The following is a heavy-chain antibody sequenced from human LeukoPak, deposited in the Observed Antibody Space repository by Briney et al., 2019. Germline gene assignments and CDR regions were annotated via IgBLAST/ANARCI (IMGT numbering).Heavy chain of an antibody. CDR1: GGSISSNSYY. V-gene: IGHV4-39*01. J-gene: IGHJ4*02. CDR2: IYYSGIT. Sequence: SSQTLSLTCTVSGGSISSNSYYWGWIRQPPGKGLEWIGSIYYSGITYYNPSLKSRVTISVDTSKNQFSLKLSSVTAADTAVYYCARHYYDILTGYLGSYDYWGQGTLVTVSS. D-gene: IGHD3-9*01. CDR3: ARHYYDILTGYLGSYDY.